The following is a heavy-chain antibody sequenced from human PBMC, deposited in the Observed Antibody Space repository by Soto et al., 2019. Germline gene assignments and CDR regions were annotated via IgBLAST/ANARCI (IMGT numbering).Heavy chain of an antibody. CDR1: GGTFSSYT. J-gene: IGHJ5*02. Sequence: QVQLVQSGAVVKKPGSSVKVSCKASGGTFSSYTISWVRQAPGQGLEWMGRIIPILGIANYAQKFQGRVTITADKSTSTAYMELSSLRSEDTAVYYCAREGPGYYYDSSGFGDNWFDPWGQGTLVTVSS. CDR3: AREGPGYYYDSSGFGDNWFDP. V-gene: IGHV1-69*08. D-gene: IGHD3-22*01. CDR2: IIPILGIA.